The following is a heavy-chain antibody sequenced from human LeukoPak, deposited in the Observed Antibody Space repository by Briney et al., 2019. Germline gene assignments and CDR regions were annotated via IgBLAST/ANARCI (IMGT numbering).Heavy chain of an antibody. CDR1: GFTVSSNY. J-gene: IGHJ1*01. CDR3: ARDAETYYYDSSGQEYFQH. D-gene: IGHD3-22*01. Sequence: GGSLRLSCAASGFTVSSNYMSWVRQAPGKGLEWVSVIYSGGSTYYADSVKSRFTISRDNSKNTLYLQMNSLRAEDTAVYYCARDAETYYYDSSGQEYFQHWGQGTLVTVSS. V-gene: IGHV3-66*01. CDR2: IYSGGST.